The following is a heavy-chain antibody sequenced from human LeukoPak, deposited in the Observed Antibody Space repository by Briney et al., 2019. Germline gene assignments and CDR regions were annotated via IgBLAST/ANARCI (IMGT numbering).Heavy chain of an antibody. CDR2: FNHSWGA. CDR1: SGSFSGYY. D-gene: IGHD6-6*01. Sequence: ESSETLSLTCAVYSGSFSGYYWTWFRQPPGKGLEWIGEFNHSWGAKYNPSLKSRATISVDTSKNQFSLKLSSVTAADTAVYYCARSSIAARPRFDPWGQGTLVTVSS. CDR3: ARSSIAARPRFDP. J-gene: IGHJ5*02. V-gene: IGHV4-34*01.